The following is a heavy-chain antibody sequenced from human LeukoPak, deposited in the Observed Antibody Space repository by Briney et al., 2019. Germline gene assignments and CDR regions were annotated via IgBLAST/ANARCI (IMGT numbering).Heavy chain of an antibody. J-gene: IGHJ4*02. V-gene: IGHV3-30-3*01. CDR3: AGPPWGYSYGTT. CDR2: ISYDGSNK. Sequence: GGSLRLSCAASGFTFSSYAMHWVRQAPGKGLEWVAVISYDGSNKYYADSVKGRFTISRDNSKNTLYLQMNSLRAEDTAVYYCAGPPWGYSYGTTWGQGTLVTVSS. CDR1: GFTFSSYA. D-gene: IGHD5-18*01.